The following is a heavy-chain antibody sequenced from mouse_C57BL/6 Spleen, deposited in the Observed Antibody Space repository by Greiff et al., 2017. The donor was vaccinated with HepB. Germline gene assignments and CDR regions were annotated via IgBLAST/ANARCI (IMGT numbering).Heavy chain of an antibody. CDR1: GYTFTSYW. J-gene: IGHJ2*01. CDR3: FTTVVAGDFDY. Sequence: QVQLQQSGAELVMPGASVKLSCKASGYTFTSYWMHWVKQRPGQGLEWIGEIDPSDSYTNYNQKFKGKSTLTVDKSSSTAYMQLSSLTSEDSAVYYCFTTVVAGDFDYWGQGTTLTVSS. V-gene: IGHV1-69*01. CDR2: IDPSDSYT. D-gene: IGHD1-1*01.